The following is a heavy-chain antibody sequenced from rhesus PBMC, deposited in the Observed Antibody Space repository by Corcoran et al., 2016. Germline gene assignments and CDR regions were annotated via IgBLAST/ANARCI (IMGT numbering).Heavy chain of an antibody. V-gene: IGHV3-116*02. CDR3: ARDGSSSFSLDY. Sequence: EVRLVESGGGLVQPGGSLRLSGAASGFTYSAYYTSCVRHAPWKGQEWVGFIRIKANGGTREYAASVKCRCTISSDDSNSMASLQMNSLNTEDTSVYDGARDGSSSFSLDYWGQGVLVTVSS. CDR2: IRIKANGGTR. J-gene: IGHJ4*01. D-gene: IGHD6-43*01. CDR1: GFTYSAYY.